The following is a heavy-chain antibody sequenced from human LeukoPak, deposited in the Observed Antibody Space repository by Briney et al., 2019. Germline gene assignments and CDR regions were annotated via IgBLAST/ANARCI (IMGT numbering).Heavy chain of an antibody. D-gene: IGHD2-21*01. CDR2: VSSSSSYT. J-gene: IGHJ6*04. CDR1: GFTFSDYY. V-gene: IGHV3-11*06. Sequence: PGGSLRLSCAASGFTFSDYYMSWIRQAPGKGLEWVSYVSSSSSYTNYADSVKGRFTISRDNAKNSLYLQMNSLRAEDTAVYYCARTIPGYYYGMNVWGKGTTVTVSS. CDR3: ARTIPGYYYGMNV.